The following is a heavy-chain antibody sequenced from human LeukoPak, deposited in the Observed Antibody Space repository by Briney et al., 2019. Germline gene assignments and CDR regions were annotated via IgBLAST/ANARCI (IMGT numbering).Heavy chain of an antibody. CDR2: FDPEDGET. D-gene: IGHD4-23*01. J-gene: IGHJ4*02. CDR1: GYTLTELS. CDR3: ATDLLADYGGKELY. Sequence: GASVKVSCKVSGYTLTELSMHWVRQAPGKGLEWMGGFDPEDGETIYAQKFQGRVTMTEDTSTDTAYMELSSLRSEDTAVYYCATDLLADYGGKELYWGQGTLVTVSS. V-gene: IGHV1-24*01.